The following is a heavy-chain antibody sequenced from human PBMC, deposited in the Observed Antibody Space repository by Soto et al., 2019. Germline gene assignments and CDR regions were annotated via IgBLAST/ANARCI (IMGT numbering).Heavy chain of an antibody. CDR3: AREEGEQQLVPRFFDP. D-gene: IGHD6-13*01. CDR2: IIPIFGTA. Sequence: GASVKVSCKASGGTFSSYAISWVRQAPGQGLEWMGGIIPIFGTANYAQKFQGRVTITADESTSTAYMELSSLRSEDTAVYYCAREEGEQQLVPRFFDPWGQGTLVTVSS. CDR1: GGTFSSYA. V-gene: IGHV1-69*13. J-gene: IGHJ5*02.